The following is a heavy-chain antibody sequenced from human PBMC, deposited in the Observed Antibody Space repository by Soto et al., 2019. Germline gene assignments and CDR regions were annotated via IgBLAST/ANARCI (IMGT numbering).Heavy chain of an antibody. CDR1: GGSIISYY. CDR3: ARGGSSSFPFDY. D-gene: IGHD1-26*01. V-gene: IGHV4-4*07. Sequence: QEQLQESGPGLVKPSETLSLTCTVSGGSIISYYWSWIRQPAGQGLEWIGRIYPSGGTNYSPALKSRVSMSVDTSKNQFSLTLKSVTAADTAVYYCARGGSSSFPFDYWGQGTVVTVSS. J-gene: IGHJ4*02. CDR2: IYPSGGT.